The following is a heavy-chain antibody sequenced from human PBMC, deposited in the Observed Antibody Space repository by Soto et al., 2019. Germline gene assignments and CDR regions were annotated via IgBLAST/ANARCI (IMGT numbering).Heavy chain of an antibody. CDR3: ARQNGAFDI. J-gene: IGHJ3*02. CDR2: IYPTDSDI. Sequence: GESLKISCKGSGYSFTNYWIGWVRQMPGKGLEWMGIIYPTDSDIRYSPPFQGQVTIPADKSISTAYLQWNSLKASDTAMYYCARQNGAFDIWGQGTIVTVSS. CDR1: GYSFTNYW. V-gene: IGHV5-51*01. D-gene: IGHD2-8*01.